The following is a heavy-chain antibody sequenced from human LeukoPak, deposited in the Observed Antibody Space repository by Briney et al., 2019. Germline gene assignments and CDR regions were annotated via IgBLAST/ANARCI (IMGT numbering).Heavy chain of an antibody. CDR1: GFTFSSYA. D-gene: IGHD6-13*01. J-gene: IGHJ4*02. V-gene: IGHV3-30-3*01. CDR2: ISYDGSNK. Sequence: QPGGFLRLSCAASGFTFSSYAMHWVRQAPGKGLEWVAVISYDGSNKYYADSVKGRFTISRDNSKNTLYLQMNSLRAEDTAVYYCASLFGSRSSWLDKFDYWGQGTLVTVSS. CDR3: ASLFGSRSSWLDKFDY.